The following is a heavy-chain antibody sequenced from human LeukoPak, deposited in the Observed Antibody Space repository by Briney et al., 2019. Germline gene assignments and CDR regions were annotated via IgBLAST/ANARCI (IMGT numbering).Heavy chain of an antibody. CDR2: ISSSSSYI. V-gene: IGHV3-21*01. CDR3: ARDDEYSYGTTNY. Sequence: GGPLRSSCAASGFTFSSYSMNWVRQAPGKGLEWVSSISSSSSYIYYADSVKGRFTISRDNAKNSLYLQMNSLRAEDTAVYYCARDDEYSYGTTNYGGQGTLVTVSS. J-gene: IGHJ4*02. D-gene: IGHD5-18*01. CDR1: GFTFSSYS.